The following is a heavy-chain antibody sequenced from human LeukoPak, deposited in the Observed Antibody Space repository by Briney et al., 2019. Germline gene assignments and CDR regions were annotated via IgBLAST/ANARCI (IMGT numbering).Heavy chain of an antibody. CDR3: AREGIVVVPAAIREGDWFDP. V-gene: IGHV1-2*02. Sequence: ASVKVSCKASGYTFTGYYMHWVRQAPGQGLEWMGWINPNSGGTNYAQKFQGRVTMTRDTSISTAYMELSRLRSDDTAVYYCAREGIVVVPAAIREGDWFDPWGQGTLVTVSS. CDR1: GYTFTGYY. D-gene: IGHD2-2*01. J-gene: IGHJ5*02. CDR2: INPNSGGT.